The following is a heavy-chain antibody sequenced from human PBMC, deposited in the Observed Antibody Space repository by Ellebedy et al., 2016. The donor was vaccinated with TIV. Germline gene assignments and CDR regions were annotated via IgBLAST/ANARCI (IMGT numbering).Heavy chain of an antibody. V-gene: IGHV3-23*01. CDR2: ISGSGGST. D-gene: IGHD6-13*01. J-gene: IGHJ5*02. CDR3: ARLPTARIAAAGGVAWFGP. Sequence: GESLKISCAASGFTFSNYAMSWVRQAPGKGLEWVSYISGSGGSTYYADSVKGRLTISRDNSQNTLYLHMNSVTVDDMGVYYGARLPTARIAAAGGVAWFGPWGQGALVTVSS. CDR1: GFTFSNYA.